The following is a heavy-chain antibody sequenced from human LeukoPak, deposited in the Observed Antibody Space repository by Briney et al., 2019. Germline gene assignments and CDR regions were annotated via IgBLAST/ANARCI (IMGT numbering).Heavy chain of an antibody. CDR3: ARGYSGSRYRYYYYMDV. D-gene: IGHD6-13*01. J-gene: IGHJ6*03. CDR2: INQDGSAK. CDR1: GFTFSSYW. Sequence: GGSLRLSCAASGFTFSSYWMNWVRQVPGKGLEWVANINQDGSAKYYVDSVKGRFTFSRDNAMNSLFLQMNSLRAEDTAVYYCARGYSGSRYRYYYYMDVWGKGTTVTVSS. V-gene: IGHV3-7*01.